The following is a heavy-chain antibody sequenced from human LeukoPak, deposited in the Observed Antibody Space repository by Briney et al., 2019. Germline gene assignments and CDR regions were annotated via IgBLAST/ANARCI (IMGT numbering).Heavy chain of an antibody. V-gene: IGHV3-7*01. CDR3: ARDRNGRDYDTWL. J-gene: IGHJ4*02. Sequence: GGSLRLSCVASGVSFSDYWMSWVRQAPGKGLEWVGNIREDGNEKNYVDSVKGRFTISRDNAKNSLYLEMNSLRVEDTAIYYCARDRNGRDYDTWLWGQGTLVTVSS. CDR2: IREDGNEK. CDR1: GVSFSDYW. D-gene: IGHD3-9*01.